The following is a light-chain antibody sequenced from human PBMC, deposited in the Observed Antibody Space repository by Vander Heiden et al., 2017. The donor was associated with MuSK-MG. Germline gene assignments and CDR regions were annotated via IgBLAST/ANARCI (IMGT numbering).Light chain of an antibody. CDR3: QKDNSAPST. J-gene: IGKJ1*01. Sequence: DIQMTQSPSSLSASVGDRVTITCRASQGLSNSLAWYQQKPGKVPKLLIYAASTLQSGVPSRFSGGGSGTDFTLTISSLQPEDVATYYCQKDNSAPSTFGQGTKVEIK. V-gene: IGKV1-27*01. CDR1: QGLSNS. CDR2: AAS.